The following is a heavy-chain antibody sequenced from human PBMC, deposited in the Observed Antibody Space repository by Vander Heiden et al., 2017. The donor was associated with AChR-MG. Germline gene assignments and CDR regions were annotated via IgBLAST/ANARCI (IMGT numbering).Heavy chain of an antibody. V-gene: IGHV3-23*01. Sequence: VQLLESGGGLVQPGGSLRLSRAASGFTFSRHGMSWVRQAPGKGLEWVSASSSSGGNEYYADSVKGRFTISRDNLKNTLYLQMNSLRAEDTAVYYCAKEGLNRGWDEYFRHWGRGTLVTVSS. J-gene: IGHJ1*01. CDR3: AKEGLNRGWDEYFRH. CDR1: GFTFSRHG. CDR2: SSSSGGNE. D-gene: IGHD6-19*01.